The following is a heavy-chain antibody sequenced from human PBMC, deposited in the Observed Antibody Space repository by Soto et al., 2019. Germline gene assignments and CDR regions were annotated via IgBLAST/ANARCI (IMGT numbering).Heavy chain of an antibody. CDR2: IYYSGST. CDR3: ARWSSGWYRGNNWFDP. J-gene: IGHJ5*02. V-gene: IGHV4-39*01. Sequence: QLQLQESGPGLVKPSETLSLTCTVSGCSLSSSSYYWGWIRQPPWKGLEWIGRIYYSGSTYYNPSFKRRVTISVDTSKNQFSLKLSSVTAANTAVYYCARWSSGWYRGNNWFDPWGQGTLVTVSS. CDR1: GCSLSSSSYY. D-gene: IGHD6-19*01.